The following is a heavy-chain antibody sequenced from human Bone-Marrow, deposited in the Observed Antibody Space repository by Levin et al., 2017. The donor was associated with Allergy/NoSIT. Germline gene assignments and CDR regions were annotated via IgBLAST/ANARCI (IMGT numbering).Heavy chain of an antibody. CDR3: ASGLTEYYDSSGYYQH. J-gene: IGHJ4*02. CDR1: GFIFSDFY. D-gene: IGHD3-22*01. CDR2: ISSSGHTI. V-gene: IGHV3-11*01. Sequence: GGSLRLSCAASGFIFSDFYMSWIRQAPGKGLEWVSYISSSGHTIYYADSVKGRFTISRDNAKNPLYLQMNGLRGDDTAVYYCASGLTEYYDSSGYYQHWGQGTLVTVSS.